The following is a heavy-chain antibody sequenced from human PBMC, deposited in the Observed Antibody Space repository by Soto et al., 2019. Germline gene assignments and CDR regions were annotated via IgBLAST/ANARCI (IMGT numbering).Heavy chain of an antibody. V-gene: IGHV3-30*18. CDR3: AKDQPVVRGRYSIYGMDV. CDR1: GFTFSSYG. CDR2: ISYDGSNK. D-gene: IGHD3-10*01. J-gene: IGHJ6*02. Sequence: GGSLRLSCAASGFTFSSYGMHWVRQAPGKGLEWVAVISYDGSNKYYADSVKGRFTTSRDNSKNTLYLQMNSLRAEDTAVYYCAKDQPVVRGRYSIYGMDVWGQGTTVTVSS.